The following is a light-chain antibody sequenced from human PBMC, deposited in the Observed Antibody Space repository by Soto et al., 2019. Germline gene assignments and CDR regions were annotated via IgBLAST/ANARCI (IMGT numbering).Light chain of an antibody. Sequence: ESCLKPSQGALSLSPGDIAALRCWASESLVDYLAWYKQRHGPGPRLLIYAASRRASGTPHRFSGCGYERAFNLAIRGPQTADFGVYSSQQYVTSPSITFGQGTRLEIK. CDR2: AAS. CDR3: QQYVTSPSIT. V-gene: IGKV3-20*01. CDR1: ESLVDY. J-gene: IGKJ5*01.